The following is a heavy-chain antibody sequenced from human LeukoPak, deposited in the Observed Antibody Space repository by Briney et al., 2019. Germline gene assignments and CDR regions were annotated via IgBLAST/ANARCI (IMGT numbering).Heavy chain of an antibody. CDR3: ARGRAGYYTFDY. J-gene: IGHJ4*02. CDR2: IIPIFDTA. D-gene: IGHD3/OR15-3a*01. CDR1: GGTFSSYA. Sequence: ASVKVSCKASGGTFSSYAISWVRQAPGQGLEWMGGIIPIFDTANYAQKFQGRVTITTDESTSTAYMELSSLRSEDTAVYYCARGRAGYYTFDYWGQGTLVTVSS. V-gene: IGHV1-69*05.